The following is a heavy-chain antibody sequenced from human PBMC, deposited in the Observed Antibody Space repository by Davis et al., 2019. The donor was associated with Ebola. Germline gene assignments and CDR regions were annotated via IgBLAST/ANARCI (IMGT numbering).Heavy chain of an antibody. Sequence: PGGSLRLSCAASGFTFSSYAMHWVRQAPGKGLEWVAVISYDGSNKYYADSVKGRFTISRDNSKNTLYLQMNSLRAEDTAVYYCARGFVYSSSLGRFDPWGQGTLVTVSS. CDR2: ISYDGSNK. CDR3: ARGFVYSSSLGRFDP. CDR1: GFTFSSYA. V-gene: IGHV3-30-3*01. D-gene: IGHD6-6*01. J-gene: IGHJ5*02.